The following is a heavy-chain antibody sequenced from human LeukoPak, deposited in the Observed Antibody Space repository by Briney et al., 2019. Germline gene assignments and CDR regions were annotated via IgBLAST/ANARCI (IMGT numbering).Heavy chain of an antibody. CDR1: GFTFSSYI. V-gene: IGHV3-21*01. Sequence: GGSLRLSCAASGFTFSSYIMNWVRQAPGKGLEWVSSISSSSSYIYYADSVKGRFTISRDNAKNSLYLQMNSLRAEDTAVYYCARGDDILTGYLGAPYWGQGTLVTVSS. J-gene: IGHJ4*02. CDR3: ARGDDILTGYLGAPY. D-gene: IGHD3-9*01. CDR2: ISSSSSYI.